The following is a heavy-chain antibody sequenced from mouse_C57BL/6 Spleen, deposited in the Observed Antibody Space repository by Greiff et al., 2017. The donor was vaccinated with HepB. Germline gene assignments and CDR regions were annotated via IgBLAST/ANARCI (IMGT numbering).Heavy chain of an antibody. V-gene: IGHV1-50*01. J-gene: IGHJ4*01. CDR3: ARGEGITTVDAMDY. D-gene: IGHD1-1*01. CDR2: IDPSDSYT. Sequence: QVQLQQPGAELVKPGASVKLSCKASGYTFTSYWIQWVKQRPGQGLEWIGEIDPSDSYTNYNQKFKGKATLTVDTSSSTAYMQLSSLTSEDSAVYYCARGEGITTVDAMDYWGQGTSVTVSS. CDR1: GYTFTSYW.